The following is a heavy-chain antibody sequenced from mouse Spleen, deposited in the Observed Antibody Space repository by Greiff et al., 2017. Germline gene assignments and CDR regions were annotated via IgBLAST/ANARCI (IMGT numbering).Heavy chain of an antibody. CDR3: ARKEGYYGSSYYAMDY. CDR1: GFSLTSYG. CDR2: IWSGGST. Sequence: QVQLKESGPGLVQPSQSLSITCTVSGFSLTSYGVHWVRQSPGKGLEWLGVIWSGGSTDYNAAFISRLSISKDNSKSQVFFKMNSLQADDTAIYYCARKEGYYGSSYYAMDYWGQGTSVTVSS. D-gene: IGHD1-1*01. V-gene: IGHV2-2*01. J-gene: IGHJ4*01.